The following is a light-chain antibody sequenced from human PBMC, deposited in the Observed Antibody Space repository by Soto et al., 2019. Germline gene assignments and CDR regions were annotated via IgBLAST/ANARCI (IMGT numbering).Light chain of an antibody. CDR1: QSVSSSY. Sequence: EIVLTQSPGTLSLSPGERATLSGRASQSVSSSYLAWYQQKPGQAPRLLIYGASSRATGIPDRFSGSGSGTDFTLTISRLEPEDFAVYYCQQYGSSLYTVGQGTKLEIK. V-gene: IGKV3-20*01. CDR2: GAS. J-gene: IGKJ2*01. CDR3: QQYGSSLYT.